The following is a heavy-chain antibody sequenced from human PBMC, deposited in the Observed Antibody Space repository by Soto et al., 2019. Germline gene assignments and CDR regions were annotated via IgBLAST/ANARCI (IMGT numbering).Heavy chain of an antibody. CDR2: ITPYNGNA. CDR1: GSTFSNFG. Sequence: ASEMVSSTASGSTFSNFGINWVRQAPGQGLEWMGWITPYNGNANYAQKYQDRLTVTTDTSTNTAYLELSRLRSDDTAVYYCARAFACSGGSCYHYYYYGMDVWGQGTTVTVSS. D-gene: IGHD2-15*01. V-gene: IGHV1-18*04. CDR3: ARAFACSGGSCYHYYYYGMDV. J-gene: IGHJ6*02.